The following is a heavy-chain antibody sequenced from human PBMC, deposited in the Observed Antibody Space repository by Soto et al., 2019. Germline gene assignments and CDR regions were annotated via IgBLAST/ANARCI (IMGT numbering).Heavy chain of an antibody. CDR3: AKVMKAFGSASWYYYSMDV. CDR1: EFTFSNYG. CDR2: ISYDGSRE. D-gene: IGHD6-6*01. J-gene: IGHJ6*03. V-gene: IGHV3-30*18. Sequence: GGSLRLSCAASEFTFSNYGMHWVRQAPGKGLEWVAVISYDGSREYYADSVKGRFTISRDNSKKTVDLQMNSLRAEDTAVYHCAKVMKAFGSASWYYYSMDVWGRGTTVTVSS.